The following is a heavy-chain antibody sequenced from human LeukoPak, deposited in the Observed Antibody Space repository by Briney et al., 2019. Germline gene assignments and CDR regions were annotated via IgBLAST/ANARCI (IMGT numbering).Heavy chain of an antibody. Sequence: PGGSLRLSCAASGFTFSSYDMHWVRQATGKGLEWVSAIGTAGDTYYPGSVKGRFTISRENAKNSLYLQMNSLRAGDTAVYYCARGHSLDWLSVGMDVWGQGTTVTVSS. V-gene: IGHV3-13*01. J-gene: IGHJ6*02. CDR2: IGTAGDT. CDR3: ARGHSLDWLSVGMDV. D-gene: IGHD3/OR15-3a*01. CDR1: GFTFSSYD.